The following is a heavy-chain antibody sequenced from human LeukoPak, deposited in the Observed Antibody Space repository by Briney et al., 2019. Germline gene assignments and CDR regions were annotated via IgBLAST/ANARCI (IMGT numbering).Heavy chain of an antibody. J-gene: IGHJ4*02. CDR1: GYTFTNYG. CDR2: ISAYNGNT. D-gene: IGHD3-9*01. V-gene: IGHV1-18*01. CDR3: ARSPPYDILTGYYDY. Sequence: ASVKVSCKASGYTFTNYGITWVRQAPGQGLEWMGWISAYNGNTNYPQKLQGRVTMTTDTSTSTAYMELRSLRSDDTAVYYCARSPPYDILTGYYDYWGQGTLVTVSS.